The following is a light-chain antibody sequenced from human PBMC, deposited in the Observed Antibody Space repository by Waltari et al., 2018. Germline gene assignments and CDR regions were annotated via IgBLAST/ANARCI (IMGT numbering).Light chain of an antibody. CDR2: EVG. CDR1: RSDIGASNY. V-gene: IGLV2-14*01. Sequence: QSALTQPASVSGPPGQSITIACTGSRSDIGASNYVSWYQQYPDKAPKLLMYEVGVRPSGVSSRFSGSKAGNTASLTISGLQAADEAHYYGSSFTRNNIVIFGGGTRLTVL. J-gene: IGLJ2*01. CDR3: SSFTRNNIVI.